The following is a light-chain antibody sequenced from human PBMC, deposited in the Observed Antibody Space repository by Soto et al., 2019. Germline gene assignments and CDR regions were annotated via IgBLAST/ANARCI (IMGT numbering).Light chain of an antibody. V-gene: IGKV1-5*01. Sequence: DVRMSHAQASLQASVGDRATITCRASQSISNWLAWYQQKPGTAPKVMIYHASNLQSGVPSRFSGSGSGTDCTLTISSLQPEDLASYYCRQNYNTTFTFGQGTRLEIK. CDR3: RQNYNTTFT. CDR1: QSISNW. J-gene: IGKJ5*01. CDR2: HAS.